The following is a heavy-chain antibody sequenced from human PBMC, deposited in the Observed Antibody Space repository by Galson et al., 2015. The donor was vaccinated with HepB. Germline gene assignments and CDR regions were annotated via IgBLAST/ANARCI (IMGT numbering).Heavy chain of an antibody. CDR1: GYSFTSYW. J-gene: IGHJ3*02. D-gene: IGHD4-17*01. V-gene: IGHV5-51*01. CDR2: IYPGDSDT. Sequence: QSGAEVKKPGESLKISCKGSGYSFTSYWIGWVRQVPGKGLEWMGIIYPGDSDTRYSPSFQGQVTISADKSISTAYLQWSSLKASDTAMYYCARHSPQLATVTTSSSAFDIWGQGTMVTVSS. CDR3: ARHSPQLATVTTSSSAFDI.